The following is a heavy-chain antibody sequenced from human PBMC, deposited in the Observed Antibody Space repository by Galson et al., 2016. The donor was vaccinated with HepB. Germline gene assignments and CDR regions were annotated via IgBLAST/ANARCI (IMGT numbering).Heavy chain of an antibody. Sequence: LRLSCAASGFSFSNSGMSWVRQAPGRGLEWVSGITHSGDATHYADLVKGRFTISRDNSKNTLYLYMNNLTAGDTAIYYCGKHGGFDYWGQGALVTVSS. CDR2: ITHSGDAT. D-gene: IGHD3-16*01. CDR3: GKHGGFDY. V-gene: IGHV3-23*01. CDR1: GFSFSNSG. J-gene: IGHJ4*02.